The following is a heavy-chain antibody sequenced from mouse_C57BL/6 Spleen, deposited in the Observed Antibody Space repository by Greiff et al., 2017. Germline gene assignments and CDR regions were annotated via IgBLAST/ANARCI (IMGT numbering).Heavy chain of an antibody. D-gene: IGHD1-1*01. CDR1: GYTFTSYW. V-gene: IGHV1-7*01. CDR2: INPSSGYT. J-gene: IGHJ2*02. Sequence: VKLQQSGAELAKPGASVKLSCKASGYTFTSYWMNWVKQRPGQGLEWIGYINPSSGYTKYNQKFKDKATLTVDKSSSTAYMQLSSLTYEDSAVYYGARSTVVATKGFDYWGQGTSLTVSS. CDR3: ARSTVVATKGFDY.